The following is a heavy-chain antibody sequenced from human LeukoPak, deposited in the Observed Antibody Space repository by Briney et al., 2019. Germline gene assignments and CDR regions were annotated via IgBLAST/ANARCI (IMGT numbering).Heavy chain of an antibody. Sequence: SETLSLTCAVSGYSISSGYYWGWIRQPPGKGLEWIGSIYHSGSTYYNPSLKSRVTISVDTSKNQFSLKLSSVTAADTAVYYCAREAWTKDFDYWGRGTLVTVSS. J-gene: IGHJ4*02. CDR2: IYHSGST. CDR1: GYSISSGYY. D-gene: IGHD3/OR15-3a*01. V-gene: IGHV4-38-2*02. CDR3: AREAWTKDFDY.